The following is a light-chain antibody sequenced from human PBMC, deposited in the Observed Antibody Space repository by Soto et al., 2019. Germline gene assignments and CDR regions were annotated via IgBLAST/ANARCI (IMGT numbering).Light chain of an antibody. J-gene: IGLJ2*01. CDR2: LNSDGSH. V-gene: IGLV4-69*01. CDR1: SGHSSYA. CDR3: QTWGTGVV. Sequence: QLVLTQSPSASASLGASVKLTCTLSSGHSSYAIAWHQQQPEKGPRYLMKLNSDGSHSKGDGIPDRVSGSSSGAERYLTISSLQSEDGADYYCQTWGTGVVFGGGTKLTVL.